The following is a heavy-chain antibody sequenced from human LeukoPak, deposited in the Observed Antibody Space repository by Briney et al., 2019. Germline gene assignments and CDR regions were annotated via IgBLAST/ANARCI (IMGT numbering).Heavy chain of an antibody. Sequence: LSETLSLTCAVYGGSFSGYYWSWIRQPPGKGLEWIGEINHSGSTNYNPSLKSRVTISVDTSKNQFSLKLSSVTAADTAVYYCARAGIVVVPAARLRRHNWFDPWGQGTLVTVSS. CDR1: GGSFSGYY. CDR2: INHSGST. J-gene: IGHJ5*02. V-gene: IGHV4-34*01. D-gene: IGHD2-2*01. CDR3: ARAGIVVVPAARLRRHNWFDP.